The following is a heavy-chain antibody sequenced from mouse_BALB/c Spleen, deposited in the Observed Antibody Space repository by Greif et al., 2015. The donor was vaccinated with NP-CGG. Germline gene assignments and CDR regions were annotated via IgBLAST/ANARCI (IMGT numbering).Heavy chain of an antibody. CDR2: INPSTGYT. CDR3: ARKGLTGAFDY. D-gene: IGHD4-1*01. CDR1: GYTFTSYW. Sequence: VQVVESGAELAKPGASVKMSCKASGYTFTSYWMHWVKQRPGQGLEWIGYINPSTGYTEYNLKFKDKATLTADKSSSTAYMQLSSLTSEDSAVYYCARKGLTGAFDYWGQGTTLTVSS. J-gene: IGHJ2*01. V-gene: IGHV1-7*01.